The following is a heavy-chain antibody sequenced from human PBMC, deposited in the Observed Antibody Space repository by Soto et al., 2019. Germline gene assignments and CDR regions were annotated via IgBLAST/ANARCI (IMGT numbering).Heavy chain of an antibody. CDR1: GGSISSSNW. J-gene: IGHJ5*02. D-gene: IGHD3-10*01. Sequence: PSETLSLTCAVSGGSISSSNWWSWFRQPPGKGLEWIGEIYHSGSTNYNPSPKSRVTISVDKSKDQFSLKLSSVTAADTAVYYCAKREGGLWFGELLSTLTYAWFDPWGQGTLVTVSS. CDR2: IYHSGST. V-gene: IGHV4-4*02. CDR3: AKREGGLWFGELLSTLTYAWFDP.